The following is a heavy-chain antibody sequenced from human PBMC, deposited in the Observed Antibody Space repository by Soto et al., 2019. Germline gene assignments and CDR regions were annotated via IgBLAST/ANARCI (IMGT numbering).Heavy chain of an antibody. CDR2: IWYDGSNK. Sequence: LRLSCAASGFTFSTYVMHWVRQAPGKGLEWVAVIWYDGSNKYYADSVKGRFTISRDNSKNTLYLQMNSLRAEDTAVYYCASLSDAFDIWGQGTMVTVS. J-gene: IGHJ3*02. V-gene: IGHV3-33*01. CDR1: GFTFSTYV. CDR3: ASLSDAFDI.